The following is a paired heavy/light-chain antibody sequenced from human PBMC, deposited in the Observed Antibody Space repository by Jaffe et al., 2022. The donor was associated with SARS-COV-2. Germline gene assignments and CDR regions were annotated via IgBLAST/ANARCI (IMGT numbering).Light chain of an antibody. CDR2: WAS. CDR1: QSVLYSSKNKNY. Sequence: DIVMTQSPDSLAVSLGERATINCKSSQSVLYSSKNKNYLAWYQQKPGQPPKLLIYWASTRESGVPDRFSGSGSGTDFTLTISSLQAEDVAVYYCQQYYSIPITFGQGTRLEIK. J-gene: IGKJ5*01. V-gene: IGKV4-1*01. CDR3: QQYYSIPIT.
Heavy chain of an antibody. Sequence: QVQLQESGPGLVKSSETLSLTCIVSGASITGYYWSWIRQPPGKGLEWIGYVYYSGSTNYNPSLKSRVDISVDTSKNQFSLKLNSVTAADTAVYYCARGGYGFGVITRENWFGPWGQGTLVSVSS. CDR3: ARGGYGFGVITRENWFGP. D-gene: IGHD3-3*01. V-gene: IGHV4-59*01. CDR1: GASITGYY. CDR2: VYYSGST. J-gene: IGHJ5*02.